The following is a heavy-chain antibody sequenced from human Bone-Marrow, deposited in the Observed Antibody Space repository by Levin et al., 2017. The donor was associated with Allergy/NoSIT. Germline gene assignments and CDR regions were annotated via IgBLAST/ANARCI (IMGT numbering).Heavy chain of an antibody. CDR1: GFTFSNYG. J-gene: IGHJ4*02. D-gene: IGHD2-15*01. CDR2: RWFDGGNK. CDR3: ARVYRPHCIGANCYGPSDY. Sequence: PGGSLRLSCAASGFTFSNYGMHWVRQAPGKGLEWVAVRWFDGGNKHYADSVKGRVTISRDNSKNTLYLQMNSLRAEDTAVYFCARVYRPHCIGANCYGPSDYWGQGSLVTVSS. V-gene: IGHV3-33*01.